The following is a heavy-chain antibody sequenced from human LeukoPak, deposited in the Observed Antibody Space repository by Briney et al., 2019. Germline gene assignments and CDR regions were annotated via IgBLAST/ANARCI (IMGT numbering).Heavy chain of an antibody. Sequence: GGSLRLSCAASGFTVSSNYMSWVRQAPGKGLEWVSVIYSGGSTYYADSVKGRFTISRDNSKNTLYLQMNSLRAEDTAVYYCASAYCTNGVCSKVSLDYWGQGTLVTVSS. D-gene: IGHD2-8*01. CDR1: GFTVSSNY. V-gene: IGHV3-53*01. J-gene: IGHJ4*02. CDR2: IYSGGST. CDR3: ASAYCTNGVCSKVSLDY.